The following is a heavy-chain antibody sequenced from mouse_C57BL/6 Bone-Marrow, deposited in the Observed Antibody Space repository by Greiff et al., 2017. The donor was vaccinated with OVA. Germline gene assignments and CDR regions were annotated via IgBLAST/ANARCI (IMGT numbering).Heavy chain of an antibody. D-gene: IGHD2-4*01. CDR2: ISSGGSYT. Sequence: EVMLVESGGDLVKPGGSLKLSCAASGFTFSSYGMSWVRQTPDKRLEWVATISSGGSYTYYPDSVKGRFTISSDNAKNTLYLQMSSLKSEDTAMYYCARKGLRRSWFAYWGQGTLVTVSA. V-gene: IGHV5-6*01. CDR3: ARKGLRRSWFAY. J-gene: IGHJ3*01. CDR1: GFTFSSYG.